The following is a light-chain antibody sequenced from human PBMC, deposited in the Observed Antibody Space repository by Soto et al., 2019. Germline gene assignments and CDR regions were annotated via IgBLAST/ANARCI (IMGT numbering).Light chain of an antibody. CDR2: GAS. CDR1: QTINSD. J-gene: IGKJ1*01. Sequence: DIRVTQSPSSMSASLGDRVTITCRTSQTINSDLNWYQQKPGKAPSLLIFGASHLYSAVPSRFSGGGSGTLFTLTINDLRREDSAIYFCQLTPTPPWTFGQGTKVEV. V-gene: IGKV1-39*01. CDR3: QLTPTPPWT.